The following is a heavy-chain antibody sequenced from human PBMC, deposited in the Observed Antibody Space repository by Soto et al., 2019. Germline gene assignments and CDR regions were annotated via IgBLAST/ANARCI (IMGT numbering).Heavy chain of an antibody. D-gene: IGHD5-18*01. CDR2: VYYSGGT. CDR3: ASAPPAMVSPNI. CDR1: GGSISSYS. J-gene: IGHJ4*02. Sequence: SETVSLTCTVSGGSISSYSWSWIRQPPGKGLEWIGYVYYSGGTNCNPSLKSRVTISLDPSKNQVSLRLNSVTAADTAVYYCASAPPAMVSPNIWGQGTLVTVSS. V-gene: IGHV4-59*01.